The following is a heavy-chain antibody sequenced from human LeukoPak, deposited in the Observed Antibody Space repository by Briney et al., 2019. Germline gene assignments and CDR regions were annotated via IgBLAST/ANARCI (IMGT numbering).Heavy chain of an antibody. CDR3: ARDKITIFGVGWFDP. V-gene: IGHV4-4*07. J-gene: IGHJ5*02. Sequence: SETLSLTCTVSGGSISSYYWSWIRQPAGKGLEWIGRIYTGGSTNYNPSLKSRVTISVDKSKNQFSLKLSSVTAADTAVYYCARDKITIFGVGWFDPWGQGTLVTVSS. CDR2: IYTGGST. CDR1: GGSISSYY. D-gene: IGHD3-3*01.